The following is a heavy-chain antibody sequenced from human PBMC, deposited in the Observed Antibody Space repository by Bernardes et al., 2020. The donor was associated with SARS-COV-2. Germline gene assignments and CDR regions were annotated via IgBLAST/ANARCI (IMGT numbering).Heavy chain of an antibody. CDR1: GDSIRSSDDF. CDR2: RHSNGAT. J-gene: IGHJ3*01. Sequence: SETLSLTCTVSGDSIRSSDDFWVWVRQPPGEGLVWMGSRHSNGATFYNPTFLSRAIISLDTSNNQFSLRLNSVTAADTALYFCARHTRVISSAICAFDLWGQGAMVTVSS. D-gene: IGHD2-21*01. V-gene: IGHV4-39*01. CDR3: ARHTRVISSAICAFDL.